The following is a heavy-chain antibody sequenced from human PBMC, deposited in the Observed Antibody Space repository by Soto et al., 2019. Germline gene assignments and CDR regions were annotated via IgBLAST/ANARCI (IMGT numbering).Heavy chain of an antibody. CDR1: GLTVSSNY. CDR2: LYSGGST. CDR3: ARDRPGDEGDAFDI. J-gene: IGHJ3*02. D-gene: IGHD3-10*01. V-gene: IGHV3-53*02. Sequence: EVQLVETGGGLIQPGGSLRLSCAASGLTVSSNYMNWVRQAPGKGLEGVSVLYSGGSTHYAGSVKGRFIISRDNSKNTVYLQMNSLRAEDTAVYYCARDRPGDEGDAFDIWGHGTMVTVSS.